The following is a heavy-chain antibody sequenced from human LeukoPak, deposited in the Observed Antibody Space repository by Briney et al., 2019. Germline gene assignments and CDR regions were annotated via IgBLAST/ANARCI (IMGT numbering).Heavy chain of an antibody. V-gene: IGHV3-74*01. Sequence: GGSLRLSCAACGFTFSRDWMHWVRQAPGKGLVRVSRINNDGRSTIYADSVKGRFTISRDNAKSTLYLQMNSLRAEDTAVYYCTRGGSPPEALGDASDVWGQGTMVTVSS. CDR1: GFTFSRDW. CDR3: TRGGSPPEALGDASDV. J-gene: IGHJ3*01. CDR2: INNDGRST. D-gene: IGHD1-26*01.